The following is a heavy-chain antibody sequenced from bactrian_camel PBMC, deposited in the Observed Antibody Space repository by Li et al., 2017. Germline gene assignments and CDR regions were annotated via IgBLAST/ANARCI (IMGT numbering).Heavy chain of an antibody. CDR3: AAETSRNYCAMHESEFGY. V-gene: IGHV3-3*01. D-gene: IGHD2*01. CDR2: ISSGRGSP. Sequence: VQLVESGGGSVQAGGSLRLSCAPSGYYYVSPCMGWFRQAPGKEREGVAGISSGRGSPFYADSVKGRFTASKDKATNTLYLQMDSLKPEDTAMYYCAAETSRNYCAMHESEFGYWGRGTQVTVS. J-gene: IGHJ6*01. CDR1: GYYYVSPC.